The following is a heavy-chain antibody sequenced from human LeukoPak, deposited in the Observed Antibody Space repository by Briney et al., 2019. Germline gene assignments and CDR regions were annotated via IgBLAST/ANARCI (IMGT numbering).Heavy chain of an antibody. CDR2: IWYDGSNR. D-gene: IGHD2/OR15-2a*01. J-gene: IGHJ4*02. CDR3: ARVNRGALDY. V-gene: IGHV3-33*08. Sequence: PGGSLRLSCAASGFTFAIHAMTWVRQAPGKGLEWVAVIWYDGSNRYYADSVKGRFTISRDNSKNTLYLQMNSLRAEDTAVYYCARVNRGALDYWGQGTLVTVSS. CDR1: GFTFAIHA.